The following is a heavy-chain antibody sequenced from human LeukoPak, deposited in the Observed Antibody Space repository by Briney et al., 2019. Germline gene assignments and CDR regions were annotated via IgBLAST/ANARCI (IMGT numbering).Heavy chain of an antibody. CDR2: ITGSGGNT. Sequence: GGSLRLSCAASGFIFSSYSMNWVRQAPGKGLEWVSVITGSGGNTYYAGSVKGRFTISKDNSKNTVYLQMSSLRVDDTAVYYCAKAASSSWPSYYYGMDVWGQGTTVTVSS. CDR3: AKAASSSWPSYYYGMDV. D-gene: IGHD6-13*01. V-gene: IGHV3-23*01. CDR1: GFIFSSYS. J-gene: IGHJ6*02.